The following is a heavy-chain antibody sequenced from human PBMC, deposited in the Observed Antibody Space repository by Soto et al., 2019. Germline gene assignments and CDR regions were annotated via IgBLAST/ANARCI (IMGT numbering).Heavy chain of an antibody. Sequence: QVQLVQSGAEVKKPGASVKVSCKASGYTFSDNYIHWVRQAPGQGLEWMGWINPKSGATSYSHNLQGRVTVTTDTSISTAYMELTRLRSDDTAMYFCASVHCTGAVCLLFDFWGQGSLVTVSS. CDR1: GYTFSDNY. D-gene: IGHD2-8*02. CDR2: INPKSGAT. J-gene: IGHJ4*02. V-gene: IGHV1-2*07. CDR3: ASVHCTGAVCLLFDF.